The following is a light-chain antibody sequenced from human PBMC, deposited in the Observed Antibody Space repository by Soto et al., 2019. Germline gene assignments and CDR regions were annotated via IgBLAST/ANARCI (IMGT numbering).Light chain of an antibody. V-gene: IGKV3-15*01. CDR1: QSVGSH. CDR2: GAS. Sequence: EIVMTQSPATLSVSPGERATLSCRASQSVGSHLAWYQQRPGQAPRLLIYGASSRATGIPARFSGSGSGTDFTLIISSLQSEDFAVYYCQQYDNWPPFTFGPGTKVEIK. J-gene: IGKJ3*01. CDR3: QQYDNWPPFT.